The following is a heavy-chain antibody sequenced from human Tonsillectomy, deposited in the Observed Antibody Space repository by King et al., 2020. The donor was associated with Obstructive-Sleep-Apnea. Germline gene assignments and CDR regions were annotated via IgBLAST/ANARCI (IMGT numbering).Heavy chain of an antibody. D-gene: IGHD6-13*01. J-gene: IGHJ4*02. CDR1: GFTFSDYY. CDR2: ISSSSSYT. CDR3: ARDLLIAAAGTMGY. Sequence: VQLVEYGGGLVKPGGSLRLSCAASGFTFSDYYMSWIRQAPGKGLEWVSYISSSSSYTNYADSVKGRFTISRDNAKNSLYLQMNSLRAEDTAVYYCARDLLIAAAGTMGYWGQGTLVTVSS. V-gene: IGHV3-11*06.